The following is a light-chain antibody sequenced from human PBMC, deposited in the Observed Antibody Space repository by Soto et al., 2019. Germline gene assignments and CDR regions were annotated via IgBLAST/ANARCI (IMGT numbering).Light chain of an antibody. CDR2: EVS. CDR1: SSDVGAYNF. V-gene: IGLV2-8*01. J-gene: IGLJ2*01. Sequence: QSVLTQPPSASGSPGQSVTISCTGTSSDVGAYNFVSWYQQHPGKAPKLMIYEVSQRPSGVPDRFSGSKSGNTASLTVSGLQAEDEAEYYCSSYGGSNNLIFGGGTKLTVL. CDR3: SSYGGSNNLI.